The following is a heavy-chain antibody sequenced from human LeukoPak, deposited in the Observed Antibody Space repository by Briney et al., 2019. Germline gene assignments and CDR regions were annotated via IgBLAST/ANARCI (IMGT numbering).Heavy chain of an antibody. Sequence: GGSLRLSCAASGFNFASNWMHWVRQTPGKGLVWVSRINSGGSGTSYADSVEGRFTISRDSPKNTLFLQMNSLRAEDTAVYYCARDLSTRYSIDYWGQGTLVIVSS. J-gene: IGHJ4*02. CDR3: ARDLSTRYSIDY. D-gene: IGHD1-14*01. V-gene: IGHV3-74*01. CDR2: INSGGSGT. CDR1: GFNFASNW.